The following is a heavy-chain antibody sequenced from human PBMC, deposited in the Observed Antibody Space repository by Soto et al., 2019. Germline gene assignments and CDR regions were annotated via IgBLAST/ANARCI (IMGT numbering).Heavy chain of an antibody. CDR2: ISASSSHK. Sequence: EAQLVESGGRLVKPGESLRLSCVASGFDFSYYTMNWVRQAPGKGLEWVSAISASSSHKYSADSVRGRFTFSRDNANNSLYLQMHNLRVEDTAVYYCARLRSDAFDIWGQGTLVTVSS. CDR3: ARLRSDAFDI. J-gene: IGHJ3*02. D-gene: IGHD4-17*01. V-gene: IGHV3-21*02. CDR1: GFDFSYYT.